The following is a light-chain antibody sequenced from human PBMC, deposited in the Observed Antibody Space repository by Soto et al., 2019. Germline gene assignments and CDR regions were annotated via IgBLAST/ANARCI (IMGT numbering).Light chain of an antibody. Sequence: QSALTQPASVSGSPGQSITISCTGSSSDVGGHNHVSWYQQHPGKAPNLIIYEVGHRPSGVSDRFSGSKSGNTASLTISGFQAEDEADYYCNSYTSSSTHVFGTGTKVTVL. V-gene: IGLV2-14*01. CDR2: EVG. J-gene: IGLJ1*01. CDR1: SSDVGGHNH. CDR3: NSYTSSSTHV.